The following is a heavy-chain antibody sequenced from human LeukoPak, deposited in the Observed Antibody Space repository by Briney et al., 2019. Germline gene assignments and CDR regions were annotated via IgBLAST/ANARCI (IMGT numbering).Heavy chain of an antibody. J-gene: IGHJ6*02. CDR3: ARVTMVPDYYGMDV. V-gene: IGHV4-4*02. Sequence: SGTLSLTCAVSGGSISSSNWWSWVRQPPGKGLEWIGEIYHSGSTNYNPSLKSRVTISVDKSKNQFSLKLTSVTAADTAVYYCARVTMVPDYYGMDVWGQGTTVTVSS. D-gene: IGHD2-8*01. CDR2: IYHSGST. CDR1: GGSISSSNW.